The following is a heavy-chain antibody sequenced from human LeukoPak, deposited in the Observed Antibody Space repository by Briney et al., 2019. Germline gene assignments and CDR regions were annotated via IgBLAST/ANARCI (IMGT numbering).Heavy chain of an antibody. D-gene: IGHD4-17*01. CDR2: IYYSGST. CDR3: ARDTPYYGDTYYMDV. V-gene: IGHV4-59*01. CDR1: GGSISSYY. J-gene: IGHJ6*03. Sequence: PSETLSLTCTVSGGSISSYYWSWIRQPPGKGLEWIGYIYYSGSTNYNPSLKSRVTISVDTSKNQFSLKLSSVTAADTAVYYCARDTPYYGDTYYMDVWGKGTTVTVPS.